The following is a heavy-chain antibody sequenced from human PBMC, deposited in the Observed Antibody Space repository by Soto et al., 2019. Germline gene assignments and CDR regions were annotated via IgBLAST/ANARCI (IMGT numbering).Heavy chain of an antibody. J-gene: IGHJ5*02. CDR3: ACSIQWAIPSIDH. CDR1: GGSISNHY. D-gene: IGHD1-26*01. Sequence: PSETLSLTCTVSGGSISNHYWSWIRQPPGKGLEWIGYMYFSGNTNYNPPLKSRVTMSVDTSKNQISLKLSSVTAADTAVYFCACSIQWAIPSIDHWGQGTLVTISS. CDR2: MYFSGNT. V-gene: IGHV4-59*04.